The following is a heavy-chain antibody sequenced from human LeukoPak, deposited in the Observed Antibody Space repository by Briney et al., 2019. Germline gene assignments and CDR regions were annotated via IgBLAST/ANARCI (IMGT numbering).Heavy chain of an antibody. J-gene: IGHJ4*02. Sequence: SVKVSCEASGGTFSSYAISWVRQAPGQGLEWMGGIIPIFGTANYAQKFQGRVTITTDESTSTAYMELSSLRSEDTAVYYCARSVIAPRGGAWYYFDYWGQGTLVTVSS. CDR3: ARSVIAPRGGAWYYFDY. D-gene: IGHD2-21*01. CDR2: IIPIFGTA. CDR1: GGTFSSYA. V-gene: IGHV1-69*05.